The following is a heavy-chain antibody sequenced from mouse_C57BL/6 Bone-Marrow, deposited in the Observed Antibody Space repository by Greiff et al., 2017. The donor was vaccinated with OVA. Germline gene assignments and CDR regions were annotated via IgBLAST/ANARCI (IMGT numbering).Heavy chain of an antibody. J-gene: IGHJ1*03. CDR2: INPNNGGT. CDR3: ERPLDYYGSSYWYFDV. D-gene: IGHD1-1*01. Sequence: EVQLQQSGPELVKPGASVKLTCKASGYTFTDYYLNWVKQSYGRSLEWIGDINPNNGGTSYNQKFKGKATLTVDKSSSTAYMELRRLTSEDSAVDYCERPLDYYGSSYWYFDVWGTGTTVTVSS. V-gene: IGHV1-26*01. CDR1: GYTFTDYY.